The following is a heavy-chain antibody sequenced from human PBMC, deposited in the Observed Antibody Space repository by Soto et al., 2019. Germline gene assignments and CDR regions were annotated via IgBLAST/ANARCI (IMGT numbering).Heavy chain of an antibody. CDR1: GFTFSNYW. CDR2: INTDGSIT. D-gene: IGHD3-22*01. J-gene: IGHJ5*02. V-gene: IGHV3-74*01. Sequence: HPGGSLRLSCAASGFTFSNYWMHWVRQAPGKGLVWVSRINTDGSITSYADSVKGRFTISRDDAKNTLYLQMNSLRAEDTAVYYCASMSSAFISLYNWFDPWGQGSLVTVSS. CDR3: ASMSSAFISLYNWFDP.